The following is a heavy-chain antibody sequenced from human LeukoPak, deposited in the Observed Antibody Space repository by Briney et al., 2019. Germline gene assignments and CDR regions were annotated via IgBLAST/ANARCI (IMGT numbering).Heavy chain of an antibody. J-gene: IGHJ4*02. Sequence: GGSLRLSCAASGFTFSSYGMHWVRQAPGKGLEWVAVIWYDGSNKYYADSVKGRFTISRDNSKNTLYLQMNSLRAEDTAVYYCARDRIVGATDRPRYYFDYWGQGTLVTVSS. V-gene: IGHV3-33*01. CDR2: IWYDGSNK. CDR3: ARDRIVGATDRPRYYFDY. D-gene: IGHD1-26*01. CDR1: GFTFSSYG.